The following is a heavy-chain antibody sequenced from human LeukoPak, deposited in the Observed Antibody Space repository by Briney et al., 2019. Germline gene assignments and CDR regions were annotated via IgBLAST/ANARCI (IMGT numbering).Heavy chain of an antibody. J-gene: IGHJ4*02. V-gene: IGHV1-69*04. CDR1: GGTFSSYA. CDR3: ARSPDYGDYGGSDY. CDR2: IIPILGIA. D-gene: IGHD4-17*01. Sequence: SVKVSCKASGGTFSSYAISWVRQAPGQGLEWMGRIIPILGIANYAQKFQGRVTITADKSTSTAYMELSSLRSEDTAVYYCARSPDYGDYGGSDYWGQGTLVTVSS.